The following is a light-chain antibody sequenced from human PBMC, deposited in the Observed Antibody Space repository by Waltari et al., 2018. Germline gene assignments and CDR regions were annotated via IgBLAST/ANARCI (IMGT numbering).Light chain of an antibody. CDR1: TGAVTSGHH. Sequence: QTVVTQEPSMTVSPGGTVTLTCASSTGAVTSGHHPNWFQQKPGQAPRALIYSTNNKHPLTPARFSGSILGGKAALTLSGVQPEDEADYYCLLHFHAAWVFGGGTKLTVL. V-gene: IGLV7-43*01. CDR2: STN. J-gene: IGLJ3*02. CDR3: LLHFHAAWV.